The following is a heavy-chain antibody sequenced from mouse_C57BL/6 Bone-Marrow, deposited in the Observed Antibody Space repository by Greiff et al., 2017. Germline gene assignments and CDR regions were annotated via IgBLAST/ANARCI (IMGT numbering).Heavy chain of an antibody. CDR2: IYPGSGST. J-gene: IGHJ1*03. Sequence: VQLQQPGAELVKPGASVKMSCKASGYTFTSYWITWVKQRPGQGLEWIGDIYPGSGSTNYNEKFKSKATLTVDTSSSTAYMQLSSLTSGDSAVYYCARPYYSNYWYFDVWGTGTTVTVSS. CDR1: GYTFTSYW. V-gene: IGHV1-55*01. CDR3: ARPYYSNYWYFDV. D-gene: IGHD2-5*01.